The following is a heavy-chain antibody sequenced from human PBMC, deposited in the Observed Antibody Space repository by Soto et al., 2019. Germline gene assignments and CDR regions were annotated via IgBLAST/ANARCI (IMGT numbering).Heavy chain of an antibody. CDR1: GFTVSSNY. J-gene: IGHJ4*02. CDR3: ARGENPGYSSSWYVY. Sequence: EVQLVESGGGLIQPGGSLRLSCAASGFTVSSNYMSWVRQAPGKGLEWVSSISSSSSYIYYADSVKGRFTISRDNAKNSLYLQMNSLRAEDTAVYYCARGENPGYSSSWYVYWGQGTLVTVSS. V-gene: IGHV3-21*01. CDR2: ISSSSSYI. D-gene: IGHD6-13*01.